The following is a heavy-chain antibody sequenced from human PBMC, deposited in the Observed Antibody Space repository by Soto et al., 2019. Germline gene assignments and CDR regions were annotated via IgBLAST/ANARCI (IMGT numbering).Heavy chain of an antibody. J-gene: IGHJ3*02. CDR1: GFTFSNAW. D-gene: IGHD3-10*01. V-gene: IGHV3-15*07. CDR3: TTGYYGSPGAFDI. Sequence: PGGSLRLSCAASGFTFSNAWMNWVRQAPGKGLEWVGRIKSKTDGGTTDYAAPVKGRFTISRDDSKNTLYLQMNSLKTEDTAVYYCTTGYYGSPGAFDIWGQGTMVTVSS. CDR2: IKSKTDGGTT.